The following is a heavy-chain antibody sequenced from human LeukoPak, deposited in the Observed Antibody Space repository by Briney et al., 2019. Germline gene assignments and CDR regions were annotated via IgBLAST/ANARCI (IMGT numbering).Heavy chain of an antibody. Sequence: SETLSLTCTVSGGSISSGGYYWSWIRQPPGKGLEWIGYIYHSGSTYYNPSLKSRVTISVDRSKNQFSLKLSSVTAADTAVYYCAGLVPYDSRYYFDYWGQGTLVTVSS. CDR3: AGLVPYDSRYYFDY. D-gene: IGHD3-22*01. J-gene: IGHJ4*02. CDR2: IYHSGST. CDR1: GGSISSGGYY. V-gene: IGHV4-30-2*01.